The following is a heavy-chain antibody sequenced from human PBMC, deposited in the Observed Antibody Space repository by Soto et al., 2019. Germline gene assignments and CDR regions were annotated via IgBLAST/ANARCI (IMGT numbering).Heavy chain of an antibody. CDR3: AGIAAAGTFDYYYYGMDV. V-gene: IGHV3-53*01. Sequence: GGSLRLSCAASGFTVSSNYMSWVRQAPGKGLEWVSVIYSGGSTYYADSVKGRFTISRDNSKNTLYLQMNSLRAEDTAVYYCAGIAAAGTFDYYYYGMDVWGQGTTVTVSS. CDR1: GFTVSSNY. CDR2: IYSGGST. D-gene: IGHD6-13*01. J-gene: IGHJ6*02.